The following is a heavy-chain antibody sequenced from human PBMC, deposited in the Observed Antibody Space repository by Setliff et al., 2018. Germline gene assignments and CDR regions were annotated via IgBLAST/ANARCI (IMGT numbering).Heavy chain of an antibody. Sequence: SETLSLTCSVSGGSISSSYWTWIRQPPGKGLEWIGYIYYSGSTNYNPSLKSRVTISVDTSKNQFSLKLSSVTAADTAVYYCARIAYGSGSYYFDYWGQGTLVTVSS. CDR3: ARIAYGSGSYYFDY. CDR2: IYYSGST. J-gene: IGHJ4*02. V-gene: IGHV4-59*08. D-gene: IGHD3-10*01. CDR1: GGSISSSY.